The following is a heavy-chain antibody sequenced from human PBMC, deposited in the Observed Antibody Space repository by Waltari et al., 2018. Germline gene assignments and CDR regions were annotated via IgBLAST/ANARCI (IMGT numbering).Heavy chain of an antibody. CDR2: IHHSGIP. D-gene: IGHD6-6*01. V-gene: IGHV4-38-2*01. CDR3: GRLEGQLVEY. CDR1: GYSISRGFY. J-gene: IGHJ4*02. Sequence: QVQLQESGPGLVKPSETLSLTCVVSGYSISRGFYWGWIRQPPGKGLEWIASIHHSGIPHYNPSLQSRVIISVDTSKNQFSLKLNSVTATDTAVYYCGRLEGQLVEYWGQGTLVTVSS.